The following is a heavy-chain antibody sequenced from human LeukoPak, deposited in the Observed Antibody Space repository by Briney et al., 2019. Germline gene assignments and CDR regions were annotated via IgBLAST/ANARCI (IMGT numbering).Heavy chain of an antibody. J-gene: IGHJ4*02. V-gene: IGHV3-33*01. CDR1: GFTFSSYG. CDR3: ARDVGWGSSGSFFDY. D-gene: IGHD3-22*01. Sequence: PGRSLRLSCAASGFTFSSYGMHWVRQAPGKGLEWVAVIWYDGSNKYYADSVKGRFTISRDNSKNTLYLQMNSLRAEDTAVYYCARDVGWGSSGSFFDYWGQGTLVTVSS. CDR2: IWYDGSNK.